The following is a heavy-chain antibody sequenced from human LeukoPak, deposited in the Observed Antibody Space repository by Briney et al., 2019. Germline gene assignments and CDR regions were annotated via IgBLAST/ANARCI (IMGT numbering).Heavy chain of an antibody. CDR3: ARSVHDTSGYAY. V-gene: IGHV3-66*02. Sequence: GGSLRLSCAASGFTFSSSYMSWVRQAPGKGLEWVSVMYSGGATYYTNSVKRRFTISTDYSKNTLNLQMNNLGTEDTAVYFCARSVHDTSGYAYWGQGTLVTVSS. CDR1: GFTFSSSY. D-gene: IGHD3-22*01. J-gene: IGHJ4*02. CDR2: MYSGGAT.